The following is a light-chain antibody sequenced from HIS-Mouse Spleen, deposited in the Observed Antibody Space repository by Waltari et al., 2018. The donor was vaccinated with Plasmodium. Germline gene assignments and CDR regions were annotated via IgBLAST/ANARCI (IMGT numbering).Light chain of an antibody. J-gene: IGLJ3*02. Sequence: SYELTQPPPVSVSPGQTARLTCSGDALPKKYAYGYQQKSGQAPVLVIYEDSKRPSGIPERFSGSSSGTMATLTISGAQVEDEADYYCYSTDSSGNHRVFGGGTKLTVL. V-gene: IGLV3-10*01. CDR2: EDS. CDR3: YSTDSSGNHRV. CDR1: ALPKKY.